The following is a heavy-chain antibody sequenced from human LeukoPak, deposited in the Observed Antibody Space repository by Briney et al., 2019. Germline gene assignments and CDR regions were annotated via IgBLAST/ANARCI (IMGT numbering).Heavy chain of an antibody. J-gene: IGHJ4*02. Sequence: ASVKVSCKASGYTFTSYYRHWVRQAPEQGLEWMGIINPSGGSTSYAHKFQGRVTMTRDTSTSTVYMELSSLRSEDTAVYYCARDLAGTGSDYFDYWGQGTLVTVSS. CDR3: ARDLAGTGSDYFDY. CDR1: GYTFTSYY. D-gene: IGHD6-13*01. CDR2: INPSGGST. V-gene: IGHV1-46*01.